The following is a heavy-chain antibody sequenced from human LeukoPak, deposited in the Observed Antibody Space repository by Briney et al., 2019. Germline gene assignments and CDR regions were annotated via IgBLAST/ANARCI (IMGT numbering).Heavy chain of an antibody. Sequence: SETLSLTCTVSGGSISSYYWSWIRQPPGKGLEWIGYIYYSGSTNYNPSLKSRVTISVDTSKNQFSLKLSSVTAADTAEYYCARHGSCGGDCYDYWGQGTLVTVSS. CDR2: IYYSGST. D-gene: IGHD2-21*01. CDR3: ARHGSCGGDCYDY. V-gene: IGHV4-59*08. J-gene: IGHJ4*02. CDR1: GGSISSYY.